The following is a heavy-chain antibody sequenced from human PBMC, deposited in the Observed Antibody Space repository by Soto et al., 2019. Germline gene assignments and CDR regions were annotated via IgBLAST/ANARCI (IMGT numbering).Heavy chain of an antibody. Sequence: GGSLRLSCAASGFTFSTYAMSWVRQAPGKGLEWVSTISGSGGSTYYADSVKGRFTISRDNSKNTLYLQMNSLRAEDTAVYYCAKVSGYDIHGVSSFEYWGQGTLVTVSS. D-gene: IGHD5-12*01. CDR3: AKVSGYDIHGVSSFEY. CDR2: ISGSGGST. CDR1: GFTFSTYA. V-gene: IGHV3-23*01. J-gene: IGHJ4*02.